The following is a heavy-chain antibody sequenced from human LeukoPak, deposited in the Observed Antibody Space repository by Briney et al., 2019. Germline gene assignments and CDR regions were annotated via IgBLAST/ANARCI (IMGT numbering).Heavy chain of an antibody. CDR3: ARSPMATGSWYFDL. D-gene: IGHD5-24*01. Sequence: QSGGSLRLSCAASGFTFSTCVMTWVRRTPGKGLEWVSSISGRGDNTYYADSVKGRFTISRDNSKNTLDLQMSNLRAEDTAVYFCARSPMATGSWYFDLWGRGTLVTVSS. CDR1: GFTFSTCV. V-gene: IGHV3-23*01. J-gene: IGHJ2*01. CDR2: ISGRGDNT.